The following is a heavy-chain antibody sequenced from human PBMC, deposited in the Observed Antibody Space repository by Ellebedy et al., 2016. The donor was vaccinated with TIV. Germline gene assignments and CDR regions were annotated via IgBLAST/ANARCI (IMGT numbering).Heavy chain of an antibody. V-gene: IGHV4-34*01. D-gene: IGHD2-15*01. Sequence: SETLSLTXAVYGGSFSGYYWSWIRQPPGKGLEWIGEINHSGSTNYNPSLKSRVTISVDTSKNQFSLKLSSVTAADTAVYYCARVRSGGSFSYYYYGMDVWGQGTTVTVSS. CDR3: ARVRSGGSFSYYYYGMDV. J-gene: IGHJ6*02. CDR1: GGSFSGYY. CDR2: INHSGST.